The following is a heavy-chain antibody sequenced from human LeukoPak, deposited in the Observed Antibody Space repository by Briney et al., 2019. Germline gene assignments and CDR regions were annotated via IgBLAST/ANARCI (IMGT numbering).Heavy chain of an antibody. D-gene: IGHD4-17*01. V-gene: IGHV3-30*04. Sequence: GRSLRLSCAASGFTFSACAMHWVRQAPGKGLQWVAVISYDGSNKYYADSVKGRFTISRDNAKNSLYLQMNSLRAEDTAVYYCARVSPNTVTTLQYFDYWGQGTLVTVSS. J-gene: IGHJ4*02. CDR3: ARVSPNTVTTLQYFDY. CDR1: GFTFSACA. CDR2: ISYDGSNK.